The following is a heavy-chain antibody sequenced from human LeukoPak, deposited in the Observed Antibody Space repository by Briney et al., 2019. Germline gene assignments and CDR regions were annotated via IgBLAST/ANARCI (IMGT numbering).Heavy chain of an antibody. D-gene: IGHD6-13*01. Sequence: PGGSLRLSCVASGFTFSNYWMSWVRQAPGKGLEWVANINQDGSEKYYVDSVEGRFTISRDNAKNALYLQMNSLRAEDTAVYYCARYSPGGGVFDHWGEGTLVTVSS. V-gene: IGHV3-7*04. CDR2: INQDGSEK. CDR1: GFTFSNYW. J-gene: IGHJ4*02. CDR3: ARYSPGGGVFDH.